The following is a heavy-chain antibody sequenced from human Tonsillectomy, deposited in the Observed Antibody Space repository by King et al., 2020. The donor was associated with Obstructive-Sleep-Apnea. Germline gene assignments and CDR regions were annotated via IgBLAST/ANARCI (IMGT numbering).Heavy chain of an antibody. CDR3: DRDIDYNVDY. CDR2: INPYNDHA. D-gene: IGHD4-11*01. V-gene: IGHV1-18*01. Sequence: QLVQSGAEVKMPGASVKVSCKTSGYTFSSYGVTWVRQAPGQGLEWMGWINPYNDHANYARKHQGRVTVTADTSTSTAFMELRSLTSDDTAVYYCDRDIDYNVDYWGQGILVTVSS. J-gene: IGHJ4*02. CDR1: GYTFSSYG.